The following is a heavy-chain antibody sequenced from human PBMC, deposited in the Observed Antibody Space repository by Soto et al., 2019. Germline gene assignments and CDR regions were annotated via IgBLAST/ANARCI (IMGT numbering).Heavy chain of an antibody. Sequence: GGSLRLSCAASGFTFSNAWMSWVRQAPGKGLEWVGRIKSKTDGGTTDYAAPVKGRFTISRDDSKNTLYLQMNSLKTEDTAVYYCTTDTLNTYYYGSGSRDAFDIWGQGTMVTVSS. CDR2: IKSKTDGGTT. CDR1: GFTFSNAW. V-gene: IGHV3-15*01. CDR3: TTDTLNTYYYGSGSRDAFDI. D-gene: IGHD3-10*01. J-gene: IGHJ3*02.